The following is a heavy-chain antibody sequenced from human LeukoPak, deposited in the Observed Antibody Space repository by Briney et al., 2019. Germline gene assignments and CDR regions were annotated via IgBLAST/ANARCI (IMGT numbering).Heavy chain of an antibody. J-gene: IGHJ4*02. CDR1: GITLSNYG. V-gene: IGHV3-23*01. D-gene: IGHD3-22*01. CDR3: AKRGVVIRVILVGFHREAYYFDS. Sequence: PGGSLRLSCAVTGITLSNYGMSWVRQAPGRRLEWVAGFSDSGGRKNYADSVKGRFTISRDNPKNTLYLQMNSLRAEDTAVYFCAKRGVVIRVILVGFHREAYYFDSWGRGALVTVSS. CDR2: FSDSGGRK.